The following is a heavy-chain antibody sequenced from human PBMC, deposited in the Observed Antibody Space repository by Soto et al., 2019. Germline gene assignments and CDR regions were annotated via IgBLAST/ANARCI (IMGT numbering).Heavy chain of an antibody. CDR1: GFTFSNYW. CDR3: ARIASAGRGWDV. CDR2: IKQDGSEK. V-gene: IGHV3-7*01. J-gene: IGHJ6*02. Sequence: EVQLVESGGDLVQPGGSLRLSCAASGFTFSNYWMSWVRQAPGKGLEWVGNIKQDGSEKNYVDSVKGRFTISRDNAKNSLFLQMNSLRAGDTAVYYCARIASAGRGWDVWGQGTTVIVSS. D-gene: IGHD6-13*01.